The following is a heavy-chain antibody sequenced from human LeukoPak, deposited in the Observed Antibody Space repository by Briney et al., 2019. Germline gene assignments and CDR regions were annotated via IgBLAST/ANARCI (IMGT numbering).Heavy chain of an antibody. V-gene: IGHV3-48*03. CDR2: ISSSGSAI. D-gene: IGHD5-18*01. J-gene: IGHJ3*02. CDR1: GFTFSSYE. CDR3: AADTWIQLWSGAFAI. Sequence: GGSLRLSCAASGFTFSSYEMNWVRQAPGKGLEWVSYISSSGSAIYYADSVKGRFTISRDNPKNSLYLQMNSLRAENTAVYYCAADTWIQLWSGAFAIWGQGTMVTVSP.